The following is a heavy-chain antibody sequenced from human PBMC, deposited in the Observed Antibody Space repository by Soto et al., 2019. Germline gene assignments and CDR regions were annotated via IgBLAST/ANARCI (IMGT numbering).Heavy chain of an antibody. CDR2: INHSGST. CDR1: GGSLDGSY. J-gene: IGHJ6*02. D-gene: IGHD6-19*01. Sequence: SENPSLTCAVYGGSLDGSYRSWIGQPPGKGLEWIGEINHSGSTNSNPSLKSRVTISVDTSKNQFSLKLSSVTAADTAVYYCARALRRAVAGTYYYYCMDVWVQVSTVP. V-gene: IGHV4-34*01. CDR3: ARALRRAVAGTYYYYCMDV.